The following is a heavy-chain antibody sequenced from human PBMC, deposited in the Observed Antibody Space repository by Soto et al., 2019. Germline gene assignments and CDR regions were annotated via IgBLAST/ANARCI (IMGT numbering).Heavy chain of an antibody. D-gene: IGHD3-10*01. Sequence: QLQLQESGSGLVKPSQTLSLTCAVSGGSISSGGYSWSWIRQPPGKGLEWIGYIYHSGSTYYNPSLQSRVTISVDRSKTQFSLKLSSVTAADTAVYYCARSVLLWFGELPNWFDPWGQGTLVTVSS. V-gene: IGHV4-30-2*01. CDR3: ARSVLLWFGELPNWFDP. CDR2: IYHSGST. CDR1: GGSISSGGYS. J-gene: IGHJ5*02.